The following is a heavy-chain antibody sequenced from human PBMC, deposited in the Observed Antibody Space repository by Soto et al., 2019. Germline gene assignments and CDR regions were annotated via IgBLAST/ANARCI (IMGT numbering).Heavy chain of an antibody. CDR2: IYYSGST. J-gene: IGHJ5*02. V-gene: IGHV4-39*01. D-gene: IGHD3-10*01. CDR3: ARAIWFGELLVHDWFDP. CDR1: GGSISSSSYY. Sequence: QLQLQESGPGLVKPSETLSLTCTVSGGSISSSSYYWGWIRQPPGKGLEWIGSIYYSGSTYYNPSLKRRATISVDTSKNQFSLKLSSVTAADTAVYYCARAIWFGELLVHDWFDPWGQGTLVTVSS.